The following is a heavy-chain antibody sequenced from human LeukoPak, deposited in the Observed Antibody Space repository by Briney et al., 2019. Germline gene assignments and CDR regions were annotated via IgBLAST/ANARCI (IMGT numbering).Heavy chain of an antibody. CDR3: ARGGNIGFIW. Sequence: SETLSHTCAVYGGSFSGYYWSWSRQPPGKGLEWIGEINHSGSTNYNPSLKSRVTISADTSKNQFSLKLSSVTAADTAVYYCARGGNIGFIWWGQGTLVIVSS. V-gene: IGHV4-34*01. CDR1: GGSFSGYY. CDR2: INHSGST. J-gene: IGHJ4*02. D-gene: IGHD5-12*01.